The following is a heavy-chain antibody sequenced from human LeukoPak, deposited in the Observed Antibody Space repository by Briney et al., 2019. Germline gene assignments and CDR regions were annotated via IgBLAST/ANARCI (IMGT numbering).Heavy chain of an antibody. J-gene: IGHJ4*02. CDR1: GVIFSNYA. CDR3: ARVGITIFGVVIIPTYFDY. Sequence: GGSQRLSCAASGVIFSNYAMHWVRQAPGKGLEYVSGISNNGGSTYYGDSVKGRFTISRDNSKNTLYLQVGSLRHEDTAVYYCARVGITIFGVVIIPTYFDYWGQGTLVTVSS. CDR2: ISNNGGST. D-gene: IGHD3-3*01. V-gene: IGHV3-64*02.